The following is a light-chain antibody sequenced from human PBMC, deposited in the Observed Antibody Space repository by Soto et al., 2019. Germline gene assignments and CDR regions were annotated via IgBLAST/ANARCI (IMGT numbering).Light chain of an antibody. CDR1: SIDGGDYKD. V-gene: IGLV2-14*01. J-gene: IGLJ1*01. CDR2: EVT. CDR3: SSYTTDTTV. Sequence: QSALTQPASVSGSPGQPITTPCTEPSIDGGDYKDVSWYQQHPGKAPRLMIYEVTYRPSGVSNRFSGSKSGNTASLTISGLQAEDEADYYCSSYTTDTTVFGTGTKLTVL.